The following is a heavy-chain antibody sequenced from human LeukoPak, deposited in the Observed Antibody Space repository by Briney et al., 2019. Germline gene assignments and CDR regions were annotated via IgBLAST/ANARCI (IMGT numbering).Heavy chain of an antibody. J-gene: IGHJ4*02. CDR3: ARHFGT. CDR2: ISYDGSNK. CDR1: GFTFSSYA. V-gene: IGHV3-30-3*01. D-gene: IGHD3/OR15-3a*01. Sequence: GGSLRLSCAASGFTFSSYAMHWVRQAPGKGLEWVAVISYDGSNKYYADSVKGRFTISRDNSKNTLYLQMNSLRAEDTAVYYCARHFGTWGQGTLVTVSS.